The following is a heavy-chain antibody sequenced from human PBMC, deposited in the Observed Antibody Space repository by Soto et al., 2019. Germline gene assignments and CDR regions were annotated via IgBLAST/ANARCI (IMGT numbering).Heavy chain of an antibody. D-gene: IGHD4-17*01. Sequence: PSETLSLTCTVSGGSISSSSYYWGWIRQPPGKGLEWIGSIYYSGSTYYNPSLKSRVTISVDTSKNQFSLKLSSVTAADTAVYYCASNHRTTVTTVYYFDYWGQGTLVTVSS. V-gene: IGHV4-39*01. CDR1: GGSISSSSYY. CDR3: ASNHRTTVTTVYYFDY. CDR2: IYYSGST. J-gene: IGHJ4*02.